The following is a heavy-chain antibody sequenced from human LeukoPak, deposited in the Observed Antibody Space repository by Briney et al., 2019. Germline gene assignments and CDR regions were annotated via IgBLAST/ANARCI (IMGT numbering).Heavy chain of an antibody. D-gene: IGHD6-19*01. Sequence: SETLSLTCAVYGGSFSGYYWSWIRQPPGKGLEWIGEINHSGGTNYNPSLKSRVTISVDTSKNQFSLKLSSVTAADTAVYYCARGGRWLVTGYFQHWGQGTLVTVSS. J-gene: IGHJ1*01. CDR1: GGSFSGYY. CDR3: ARGGRWLVTGYFQH. V-gene: IGHV4-34*01. CDR2: INHSGGT.